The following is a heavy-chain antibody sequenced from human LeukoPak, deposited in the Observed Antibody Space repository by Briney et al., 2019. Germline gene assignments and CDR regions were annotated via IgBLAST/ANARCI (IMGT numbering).Heavy chain of an antibody. Sequence: SETLSLTCTVSGGSISTYYWSWIRQPPGKGLEWIGYVYYTGSTNYNPSLKSRVTISVDTSKNQFSLKLSSVTAADTAEYYCARTSRDGYNFLDYWGQGTLVTVSS. J-gene: IGHJ4*02. CDR2: VYYTGST. D-gene: IGHD5-24*01. CDR3: ARTSRDGYNFLDY. CDR1: GGSISTYY. V-gene: IGHV4-59*01.